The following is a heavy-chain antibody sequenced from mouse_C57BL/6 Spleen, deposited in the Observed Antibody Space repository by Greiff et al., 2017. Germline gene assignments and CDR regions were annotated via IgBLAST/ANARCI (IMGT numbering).Heavy chain of an antibody. Sequence: QVQLKQSGPELVKPGASVKISCKASGYAFSSSWMNWVKQRPGKGLEWIGRIYPGDGDTNYNGKFKGKATLTADKSSSTAYMQLSSLTSEDSAVYFCARSDGNYGSYFDYWGQGTTLTVSS. CDR1: GYAFSSSW. V-gene: IGHV1-82*01. CDR3: ARSDGNYGSYFDY. D-gene: IGHD2-1*01. J-gene: IGHJ2*01. CDR2: IYPGDGDT.